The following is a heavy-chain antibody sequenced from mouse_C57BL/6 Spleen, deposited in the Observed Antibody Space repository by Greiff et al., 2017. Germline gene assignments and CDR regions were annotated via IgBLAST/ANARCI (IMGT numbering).Heavy chain of an antibody. CDR3: ARDDDYDRGYAMDY. J-gene: IGHJ4*01. V-gene: IGHV5-4*01. D-gene: IGHD2-4*01. CDR1: GFTFSSYA. Sequence: EVKLVESGGGLVKPGGSLKLSCAASGFTFSSYAMSWVRQTPEKRLEWVATISDGGSYTYYPDNVKGRFTISRDNAKNNLYLQMSHLKSEDTAMYYCARDDDYDRGYAMDYWGQGTSVTVSS. CDR2: ISDGGSYT.